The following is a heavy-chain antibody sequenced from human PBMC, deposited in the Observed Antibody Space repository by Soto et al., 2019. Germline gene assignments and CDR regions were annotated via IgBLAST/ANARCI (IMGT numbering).Heavy chain of an antibody. CDR2: INPKTGDA. J-gene: IGHJ5*02. CDR3: ARVPVIGVVRFWFDP. CDR1: GYTFTAYY. V-gene: IGHV1-2*02. Sequence: ASVKVSCKASGYTFTAYYMYWVRQAPGQGLEWMGWINPKTGDADYAPTFQGRVTMTTDTSTSTAYMELSRLTSDDTAVYYCARVPVIGVVRFWFDPWGQGTLVTVSS. D-gene: IGHD2-15*01.